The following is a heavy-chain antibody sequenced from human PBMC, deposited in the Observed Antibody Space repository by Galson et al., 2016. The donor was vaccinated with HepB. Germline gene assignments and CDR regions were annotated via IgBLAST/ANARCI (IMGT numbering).Heavy chain of an antibody. V-gene: IGHV3-11*01. CDR2: IGSLGTPI. CDR1: GVTLSNYY. J-gene: IGHJ5*02. CDR3: ARQGSTVTPFPHPHYFDP. D-gene: IGHD4-17*01. Sequence: SLTLSCAASGVTLSNYYISWIRQAPGTGMEWVSYIGSLGTPINIHSADSVKGRFTISRDNAKNSLYLQMNSLRDEDTAVYYCARQGSTVTPFPHPHYFDPWGQGTLVTVSS.